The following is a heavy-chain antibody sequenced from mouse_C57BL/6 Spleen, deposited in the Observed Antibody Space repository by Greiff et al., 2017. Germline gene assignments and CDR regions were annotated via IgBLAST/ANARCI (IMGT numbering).Heavy chain of an antibody. CDR1: GFTFSDYG. V-gene: IGHV5-15*04. CDR3: ARRPSRHWYFDV. J-gene: IGHJ1*03. CDR2: ISNLAYSI. D-gene: IGHD6-1*01. Sequence: EVKLVESGGGLVQPGGSLKLSCAASGFTFSDYGMAWVRQAPRKGPEWVAFISNLAYSIYYADTVTGRFTFSRENAKNTLYLEMSSLRSEDTAMYYCARRPSRHWYFDVWGTGTTVTVSS.